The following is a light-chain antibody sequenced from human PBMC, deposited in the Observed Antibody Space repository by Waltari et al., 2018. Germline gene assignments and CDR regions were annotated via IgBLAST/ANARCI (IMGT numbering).Light chain of an antibody. V-gene: IGLV2-23*02. J-gene: IGLJ2*01. CDR2: EVS. CDR1: SSDVGSYNH. CDR3: CSYAGSSSFVI. Sequence: QSALTQPASVSGSPGQSITISCTGSSSDVGSYNHVSWYQQRPNKAPEVIIYEVSKPPSGLSNRFSGSKSGNTASLTISGLQAEDEADYYCCSYAGSSSFVIFGGGTKLTVL.